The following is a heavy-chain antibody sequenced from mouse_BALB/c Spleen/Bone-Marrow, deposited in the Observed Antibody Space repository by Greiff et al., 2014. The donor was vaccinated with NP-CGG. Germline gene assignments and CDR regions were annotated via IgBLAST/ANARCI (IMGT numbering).Heavy chain of an antibody. Sequence: VQLQQSGPELVKPGASVRIPCKASGYTFTDYHMDWAKQSHGKSLAWIGDIDPNNGTTIYNRNFKGKATLTVDKSSSTAYMELRSLTSEDTAVYYCARPNTTPFDYWGQGTLVTVSS. J-gene: IGHJ3*01. CDR3: ARPNTTPFDY. V-gene: IGHV1-18*01. CDR1: GYTFTDYH. D-gene: IGHD2-12*01. CDR2: IDPNNGTT.